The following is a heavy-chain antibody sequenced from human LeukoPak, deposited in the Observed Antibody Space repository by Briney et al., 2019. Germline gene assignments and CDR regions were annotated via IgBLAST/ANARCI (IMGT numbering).Heavy chain of an antibody. CDR2: IYYSGST. D-gene: IGHD5-18*01. Sequence: SETLSLTCTVSGGSVSSGSYYWSWIRQPPGKGLGWIGYIYYSGSTNYNPSLMSRVTISVDTSKNQFSLKLSSVTAADTAVYYCARDRRDTAMNYYYYYGMDAWGQGTTVTVSS. V-gene: IGHV4-61*01. CDR1: GGSVSSGSYY. CDR3: ARDRRDTAMNYYYYYGMDA. J-gene: IGHJ6*02.